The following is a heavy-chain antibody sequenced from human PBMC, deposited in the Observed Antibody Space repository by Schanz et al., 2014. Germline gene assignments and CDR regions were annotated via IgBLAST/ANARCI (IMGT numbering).Heavy chain of an antibody. CDR1: GFSFSDYW. V-gene: IGHV3-7*01. Sequence: EVQLVESEGGLVQPGGSLRLSCEGSGFSFSDYWMGWVRQAPGKGLEWVANIKKDGSENYYADSVKGRFIISRDNAKSSQYLQMNILREEDTDIYYCVRDSPGDWENFGGPPPSNYDNWGQGTLVTVSS. J-gene: IGHJ4*02. CDR3: VRDSPGDWENFGGPPPSNYDN. D-gene: IGHD3-10*01. CDR2: IKKDGSEN.